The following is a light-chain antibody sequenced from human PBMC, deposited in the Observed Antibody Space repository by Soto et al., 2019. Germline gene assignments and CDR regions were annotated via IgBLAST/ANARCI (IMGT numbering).Light chain of an antibody. J-gene: IGKJ1*01. CDR3: QQYNNWPPDRT. Sequence: EIVLTQSPAILSLSPGDRATLSCRASQSVTTYLAWYQHKPGQSPRLLIYGASTRATGIPARFSGSGSGTEFTLTISSLQSEDFAIYFCQQYNNWPPDRTFGQGTKVEIK. CDR1: QSVTTY. CDR2: GAS. V-gene: IGKV3-15*01.